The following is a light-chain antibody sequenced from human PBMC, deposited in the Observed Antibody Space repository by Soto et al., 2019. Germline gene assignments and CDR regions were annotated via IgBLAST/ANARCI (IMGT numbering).Light chain of an antibody. CDR2: AAS. Sequence: DIQMTQSPSSLSASVGDRVTITCRASQSISSYLNWYQQKPGKAPKLLIYAASSLQSGVPSTFSGSGSGTDFTLTITSLQPEDFATYYCQQYKSYWTFGQGTKVDIK. CDR1: QSISSY. CDR3: QQYKSYWT. J-gene: IGKJ1*01. V-gene: IGKV1-39*01.